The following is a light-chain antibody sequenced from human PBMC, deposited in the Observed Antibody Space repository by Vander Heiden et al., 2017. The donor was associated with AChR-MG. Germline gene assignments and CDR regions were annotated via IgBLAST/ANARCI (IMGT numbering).Light chain of an antibody. CDR2: GAS. J-gene: IGKJ3*01. CDR3: QQYGSSPFT. V-gene: IGKV3-20*01. Sequence: EIVLTQSPGTLSLSPGESATLSCRASQSVSSSYLAWYQQKPGQAPRLLIYGASSRATGIPDRFSGSGSGTDFTLTISILEPEDFAVYYCQQYGSSPFTFGHGTKVDIK. CDR1: QSVSSSY.